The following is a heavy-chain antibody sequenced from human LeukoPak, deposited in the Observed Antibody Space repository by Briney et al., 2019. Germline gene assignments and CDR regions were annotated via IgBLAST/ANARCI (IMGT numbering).Heavy chain of an antibody. Sequence: GRSLRLSCAASGFTFSSYAVHWVRQAPGKGLEWVAVISYDGSNKYYADSVKGRFTISRDNSKNTLYLQMNSLRAEDTAVYYCARDLAGAWGQGTLVTVSS. CDR3: ARDLAGA. V-gene: IGHV3-30-3*01. CDR1: GFTFSSYA. J-gene: IGHJ4*02. CDR2: ISYDGSNK. D-gene: IGHD6-19*01.